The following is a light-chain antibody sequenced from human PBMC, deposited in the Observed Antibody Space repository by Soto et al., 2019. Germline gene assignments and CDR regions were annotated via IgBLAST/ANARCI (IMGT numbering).Light chain of an antibody. Sequence: DIVMTQSPDSLAVSLGERATINCKSSQSVLYSSNNKNYLAWYQQKPVQPPKLLIYWASTRETGVPDRFTGSGSGTEFTLTISSLQAEDVAVYYCQQHHSTPLTFGGGTKVEIK. CDR2: WAS. CDR3: QQHHSTPLT. J-gene: IGKJ4*01. CDR1: QSVLYSSNNKNY. V-gene: IGKV4-1*01.